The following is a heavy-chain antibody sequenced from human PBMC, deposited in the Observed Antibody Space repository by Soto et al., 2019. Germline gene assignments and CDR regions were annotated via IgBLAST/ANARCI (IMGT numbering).Heavy chain of an antibody. D-gene: IGHD3-10*01. CDR1: GFTFSTYG. CDR2: ISVSGAST. CDR3: AKDWTRGSGGYPDYFDY. V-gene: IGHV3-23*01. J-gene: IGHJ4*02. Sequence: EVQLLESGGGLVQPGGSLRLSCAASGFTFSTYGMSWVRQAPGKGLEWVSGISVSGASTYYADSVKGRFTISRDNSKNTLYLQMKSLRAEDTALYYCAKDWTRGSGGYPDYFDYWGQGTLVTVSS.